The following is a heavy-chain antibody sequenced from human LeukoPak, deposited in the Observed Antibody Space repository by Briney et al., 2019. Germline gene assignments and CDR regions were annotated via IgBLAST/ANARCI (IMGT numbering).Heavy chain of an antibody. CDR1: GFTFSSYA. V-gene: IGHV3-23*01. Sequence: AGGSLRLSCAAAGFTFSSYAMSWVRQAPGKGLEWVSGISGSGGSTYYADSVKGRFTISRDNSKNTVYLQMNSLRAEDTAVYYCAKRVNRYYFDYWGQGTLVTVSS. J-gene: IGHJ4*02. CDR3: AKRVNRYYFDY. CDR2: ISGSGGST. D-gene: IGHD3-22*01.